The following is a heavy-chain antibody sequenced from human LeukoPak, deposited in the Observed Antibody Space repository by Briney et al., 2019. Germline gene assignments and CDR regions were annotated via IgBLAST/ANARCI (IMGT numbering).Heavy chain of an antibody. Sequence: SETLSLTCTVSGGSISSYYWSWIRQPPGKGLKWIGYIYYSGSTNYNPSLKSRLTISVDTSKNQFSLKLSSVTAADTAVYYCATYGGDSVSYYYHMDVWGTGTTVTVSS. D-gene: IGHD2-21*02. CDR1: GGSISSYY. CDR2: IYYSGST. V-gene: IGHV4-59*01. J-gene: IGHJ6*03. CDR3: ATYGGDSVSYYYHMDV.